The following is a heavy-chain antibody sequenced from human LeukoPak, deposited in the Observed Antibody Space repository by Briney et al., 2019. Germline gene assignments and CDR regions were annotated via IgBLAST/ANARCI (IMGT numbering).Heavy chain of an antibody. CDR3: AKDPNFYYCMDV. CDR1: GFTFRNYG. CDR2: VSSGGNTK. J-gene: IGHJ6*03. V-gene: IGHV3-30*18. Sequence: PGGSLRLSCEASGFTFRNYGMHWVRQAPGKGLEWVAVVSSGGNTKYYADSVKGRFAISRDNSKNTLSLEMNSLRAEDTAVYYCAKDPNFYYCMDVWGKGTTVTISS.